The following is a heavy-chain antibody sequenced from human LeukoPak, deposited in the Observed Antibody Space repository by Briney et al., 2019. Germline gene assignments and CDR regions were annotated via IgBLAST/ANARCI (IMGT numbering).Heavy chain of an antibody. CDR2: INAGNGNT. CDR3: ARPPYSSGWYPYYFDY. CDR1: GYTFTSYA. Sequence: VASVKVPCKASGYTFTSYAMHWVRQAPGQRLEWMGWINAGNGNTKYSQKFQGRVTITRDTSASTAYMELSSLRSEDTAVYYCARPPYSSGWYPYYFDYWGQGTLVTVSS. J-gene: IGHJ4*02. D-gene: IGHD6-19*01. V-gene: IGHV1-3*01.